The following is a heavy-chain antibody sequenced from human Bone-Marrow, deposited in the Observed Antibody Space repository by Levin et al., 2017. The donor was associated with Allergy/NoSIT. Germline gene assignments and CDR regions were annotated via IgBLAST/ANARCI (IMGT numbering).Heavy chain of an antibody. CDR1: DASITSSSYY. CDR2: IHYNGYT. V-gene: IGHV4-39*01. Sequence: SETLSLTCTVSDASITSSSYYWGWIRQPPGKGLEWIGTIHYNGYTYYSPSLKSRVTISVDTSKNQFSLRLRSVTAADSALYYCARHIPYTSDLNMGGFRFDPWGQGTLVTVSS. CDR3: ARHIPYTSDLNMGGFRFDP. D-gene: IGHD6-19*01. J-gene: IGHJ5*02.